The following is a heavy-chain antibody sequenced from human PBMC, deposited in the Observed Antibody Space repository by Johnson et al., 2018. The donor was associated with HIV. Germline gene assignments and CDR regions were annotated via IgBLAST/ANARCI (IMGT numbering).Heavy chain of an antibody. CDR3: ARDNGAVAGPEGAFDI. CDR1: GFTFSSYD. D-gene: IGHD6-19*01. J-gene: IGHJ3*02. CDR2: IGTAGDT. Sequence: VQLVESGGGLVQPGGSLRLSCAASGFTFSSYDMHWVRQATGKGLEWVSAIGTAGDTYYPGSVKGRFTISRDNANNTLYLQMNSLRAEDTAVYYCARDNGAVAGPEGAFDIWGQGTMVTVSS. V-gene: IGHV3-13*01.